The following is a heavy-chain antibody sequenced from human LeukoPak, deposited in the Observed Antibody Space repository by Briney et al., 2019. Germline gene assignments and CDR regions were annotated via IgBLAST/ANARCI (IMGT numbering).Heavy chain of an antibody. Sequence: SETLSLTCTVSGGSISGGGYYWSWIRQHPGTGLEWIGYIYYSGSTYYNPSLKSRVTISVDTSKNQFSLKLSSVTAADTAVYYCARVRWYDFWSGYLSYYYYYGMDVWGQGTTVTVSS. D-gene: IGHD3-3*01. CDR2: IYYSGST. J-gene: IGHJ6*02. CDR3: ARVRWYDFWSGYLSYYYYYGMDV. CDR1: GGSISGGGYY. V-gene: IGHV4-31*03.